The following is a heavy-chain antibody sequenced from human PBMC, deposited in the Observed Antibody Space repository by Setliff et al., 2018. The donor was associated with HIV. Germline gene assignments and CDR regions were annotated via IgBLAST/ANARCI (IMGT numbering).Heavy chain of an antibody. CDR1: GGTFSSYS. D-gene: IGHD2-21*01. V-gene: IGHV1-69*13. CDR2: IIPLFGSA. J-gene: IGHJ4*02. CDR3: AVVNKVTDFEY. Sequence: GASVKVSCKTSGGTFSSYSITWVRQAPGQGLEWMGGIIPLFGSADYAQRFQGRVTITADESTSPAYMELTSLRSEDTAMYYCAVVNKVTDFEYWGQGTLVTVSS.